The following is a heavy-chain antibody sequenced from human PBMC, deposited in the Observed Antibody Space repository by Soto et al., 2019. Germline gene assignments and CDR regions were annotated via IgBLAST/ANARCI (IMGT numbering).Heavy chain of an antibody. Sequence: SETLSLTCAVSGGSISSGGYPWSWIRQPPGKGLEWIGYIHHSGSTYYNPSLKSRVTISVDRSKNQFSLKLSSVTAADTAVYYCARTVDTAMFFYFDYWGQGALVTVSS. D-gene: IGHD5-18*01. V-gene: IGHV4-30-2*01. CDR1: GGSISSGGYP. CDR2: IHHSGST. CDR3: ARTVDTAMFFYFDY. J-gene: IGHJ4*02.